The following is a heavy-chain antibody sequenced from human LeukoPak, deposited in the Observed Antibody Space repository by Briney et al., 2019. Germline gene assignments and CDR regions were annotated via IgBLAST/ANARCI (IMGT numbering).Heavy chain of an antibody. CDR2: IYPGDSDT. CDR1: GYTFTSFW. J-gene: IGHJ4*02. V-gene: IGHV5-51*01. D-gene: IGHD3-10*01. Sequence: GESLKISCQGSGYTFTSFWIGWVRQMPGKGLEWMGIIYPGDSDTRYSPSFQGQVTISADKSISTAYLQWSSLKASDTAMYYYARLYVQVWFGEPPLGYFDYWGQGTLVTVSS. CDR3: ARLYVQVWFGEPPLGYFDY.